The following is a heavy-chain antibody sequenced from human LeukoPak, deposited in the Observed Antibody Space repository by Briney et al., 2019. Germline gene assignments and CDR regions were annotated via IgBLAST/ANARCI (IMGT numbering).Heavy chain of an antibody. Sequence: GGSLRLSCADSGFTFSSYGMHWVRQAPGKGLEWVAVISYDGSNKYYADSVKGRFTISRDNSKNTLYLQMNSLRAEDTAVYYCAKDWSLDWGQGTLVTVSS. CDR2: ISYDGSNK. J-gene: IGHJ4*02. D-gene: IGHD3-3*01. CDR3: AKDWSLD. CDR1: GFTFSSYG. V-gene: IGHV3-30*18.